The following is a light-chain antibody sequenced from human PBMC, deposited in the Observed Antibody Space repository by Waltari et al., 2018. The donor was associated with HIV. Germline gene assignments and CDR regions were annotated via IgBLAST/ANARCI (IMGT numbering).Light chain of an antibody. V-gene: IGKV1-39*01. CDR3: QQTFAVPLS. J-gene: IGKJ4*01. CDR2: GSS. CDR1: VFVNLY. Sequence: DVQMTQSPSSLSASVADRVTITCRPSVFVNLYLNWYQQRPGEAPKLLIYGSSILQSGVPSRFSGSGSGTNFVLTISGLRPEDSATYYCQQTFAVPLSFGAGTKVEI.